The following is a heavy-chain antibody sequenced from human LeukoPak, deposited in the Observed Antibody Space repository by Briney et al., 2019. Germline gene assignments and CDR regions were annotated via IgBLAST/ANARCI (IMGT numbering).Heavy chain of an antibody. V-gene: IGHV3-21*01. CDR1: GFTFSSYS. CDR3: ASGGRGYSYGHDY. D-gene: IGHD5-18*01. Sequence: GGSLRLSCAASGFTFSSYSMNWVRQAPGKGLEWVSSISSSSSYIYYADSVKGRFTISRDNDKNSLYLQMNSLRAEDTAVYYCASGGRGYSYGHDYWGQGTLVTVSS. J-gene: IGHJ4*02. CDR2: ISSSSSYI.